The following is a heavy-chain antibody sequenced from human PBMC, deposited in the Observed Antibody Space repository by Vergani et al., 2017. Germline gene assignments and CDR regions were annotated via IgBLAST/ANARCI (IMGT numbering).Heavy chain of an antibody. D-gene: IGHD6-6*01. J-gene: IGHJ6*03. CDR3: RVAARPGDYYMDV. CDR2: IYHSGST. Sequence: QVQLQESGPGLVKPSETLSLTCAVPGYPISSGYYWGWIRQPPGKGLEWIGSIYHSGSTYYNPSLKSRVTISVDTSKNQFFLKLSSGTAADTAVYYCRVAARPGDYYMDVWGKGTTVTVSS. CDR1: GYPISSGYY. V-gene: IGHV4-38-2*01.